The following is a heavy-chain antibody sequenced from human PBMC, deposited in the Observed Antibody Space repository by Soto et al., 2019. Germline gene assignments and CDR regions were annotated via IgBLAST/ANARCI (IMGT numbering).Heavy chain of an antibody. D-gene: IGHD3-10*01. CDR3: ARTDMVRGVITYYCYGMDV. V-gene: IGHV3-66*01. J-gene: IGHJ6*02. CDR2: IYSGGST. Sequence: EVQLVESGGGLVQPGGSLRLSCAASGFTVSSNYMSWVRQAPGKGLEWVSVIYSGGSTYYADSVKGRFTISRDNSKNTLYLQMNSLRAEDTAVYYCARTDMVRGVITYYCYGMDVWGQGTTVTVSS. CDR1: GFTVSSNY.